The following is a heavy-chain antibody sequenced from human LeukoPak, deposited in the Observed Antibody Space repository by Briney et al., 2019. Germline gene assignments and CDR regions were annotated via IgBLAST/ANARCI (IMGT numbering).Heavy chain of an antibody. CDR2: IYTSGST. CDR3: ARHIYGDYFDY. J-gene: IGHJ4*02. D-gene: IGHD4-17*01. Sequence: PSETLSLTCTVSGGSISSSSYYWSWIRQPAGKGLEWIGRIYTSGSTNYNPSLKSRVTISVDTSKNQFSLKLSSVTAADTAVYYCARHIYGDYFDYWGQGTLVTVSS. V-gene: IGHV4-61*02. CDR1: GGSISSSSYY.